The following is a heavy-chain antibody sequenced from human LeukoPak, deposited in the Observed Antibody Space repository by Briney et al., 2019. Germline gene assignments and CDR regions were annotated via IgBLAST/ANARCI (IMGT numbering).Heavy chain of an antibody. D-gene: IGHD6-13*01. CDR1: GGTFSSYT. CDR3: ARGNRLYSSSWSSLPFDI. J-gene: IGHJ3*02. CDR2: IIPILGIA. Sequence: GASVKVSCKASGGTFSSYTISWVRQAPGQGLEGMGRIIPILGIANYAQKFQGRVTITADKSTSTAYLELSSPRSEDTAVYYCARGNRLYSSSWSSLPFDIWGQGTMVTVSS. V-gene: IGHV1-69*02.